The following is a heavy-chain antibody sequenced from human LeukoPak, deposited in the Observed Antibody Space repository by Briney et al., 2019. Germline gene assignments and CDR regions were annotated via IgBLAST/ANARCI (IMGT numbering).Heavy chain of an antibody. CDR3: ARGDYYDSSGYESTYNWFDP. CDR2: INPNSGGT. Sequence: WASVKVSCKASGYTFTGYYMHWVRQAPGRGLEWMGWINPNSGGTNYAQKFQGRVTMTRDTSISTAYMELSRLRSDDTAVYYCARGDYYDSSGYESTYNWFDPWGQGTLVTVSS. D-gene: IGHD3-22*01. J-gene: IGHJ5*02. CDR1: GYTFTGYY. V-gene: IGHV1-2*02.